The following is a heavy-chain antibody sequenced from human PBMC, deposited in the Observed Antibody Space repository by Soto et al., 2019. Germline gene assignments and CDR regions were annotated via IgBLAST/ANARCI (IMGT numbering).Heavy chain of an antibody. CDR3: ARDRGRLGYYYYGMDV. Sequence: QVQLVESGRGVVQPEKSLRLSCAASGFTFGGYGMHWVRQAPGKGLEWVAVVWYDGSNKYYADSVKGRFTISRDNSKNTLYLQMNSLRAEDTAVYYCARDRGRLGYYYYGMDVWGQGTTVTVSS. J-gene: IGHJ6*02. CDR1: GFTFGGYG. V-gene: IGHV3-33*01. D-gene: IGHD3-16*01. CDR2: VWYDGSNK.